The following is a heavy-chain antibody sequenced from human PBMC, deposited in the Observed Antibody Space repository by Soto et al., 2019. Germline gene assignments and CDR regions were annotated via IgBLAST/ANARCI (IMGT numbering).Heavy chain of an antibody. CDR2: IYYSGST. V-gene: IGHV4-39*01. J-gene: IGHJ4*02. D-gene: IGHD6-19*01. CDR1: GGSISSSSYY. Sequence: SETLSLSCTVSGGSISSSSYYWGWIRQPPGKGLEWIGSIYYSGSTYYNPSLKSRVTISVDTSKNQFSLELSSVTAADTAVYYCARHVAGYSSGLDYWGQGTLVTVSS. CDR3: ARHVAGYSSGLDY.